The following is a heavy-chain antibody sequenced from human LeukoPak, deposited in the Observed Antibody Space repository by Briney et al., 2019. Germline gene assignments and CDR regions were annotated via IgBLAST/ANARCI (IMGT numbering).Heavy chain of an antibody. Sequence: GGSLRLSCAASGFTFSSYAMSWVRQAPGKGLEWVSVISGNRESTYYADSVKGRFTISRDNSKNTLYLQMNSLRAEDTAVYYCAKGDSYYYDSSGYVFDYWGQGTLVTVSS. CDR2: ISGNREST. CDR1: GFTFSSYA. V-gene: IGHV3-23*01. CDR3: AKGDSYYYDSSGYVFDY. J-gene: IGHJ4*02. D-gene: IGHD3-22*01.